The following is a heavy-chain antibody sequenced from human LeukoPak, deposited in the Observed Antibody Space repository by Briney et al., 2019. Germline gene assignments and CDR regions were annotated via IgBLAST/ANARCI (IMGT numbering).Heavy chain of an antibody. D-gene: IGHD4-17*01. CDR2: ITSSSNTI. J-gene: IGHJ4*02. CDR1: GFTFSNYD. V-gene: IGHV3-48*04. Sequence: GGSLRLSCAASGFTFSNYDMSWVRQAPGKGLEWVSYITSSSNTIQYADSVKGRFTISRDNAKNSLYLQMNSLRAEDTALYYCARETTGPDYWGQGTLVTVSS. CDR3: ARETTGPDY.